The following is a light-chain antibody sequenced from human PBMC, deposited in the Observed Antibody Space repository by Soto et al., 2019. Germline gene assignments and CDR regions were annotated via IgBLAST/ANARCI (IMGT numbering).Light chain of an antibody. CDR3: LHHGSSRWL. CDR1: QSVSNDY. Sequence: EMVLTQSPGTLSLSPGDRATLSCRASQSVSNDYVAWVQQKPGQTPRLLIYSVSSRATGIPDRFSGSGSGRYFTLTISGLGLDDFARYSCLHHGSSRWLFGQETKVEMK. CDR2: SVS. V-gene: IGKV3-20*01. J-gene: IGKJ1*01.